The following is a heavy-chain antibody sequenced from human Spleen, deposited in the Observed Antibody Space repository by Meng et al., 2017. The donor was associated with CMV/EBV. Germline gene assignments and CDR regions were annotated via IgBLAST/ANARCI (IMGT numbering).Heavy chain of an antibody. J-gene: IGHJ5*02. CDR2: IRYDGSNK. V-gene: IGHV3-30*02. CDR1: FPFSSYG. Sequence: FPFSSYGMHWVRQAPGKGLEWVAFIRYDGSNKYYADSVKGRFTISRDNSKNTLYLQMNSLRAEDTAVYYCAKDNWEYSSSSGNWFDPWGQGTLVTVSS. CDR3: AKDNWEYSSSSGNWFDP. D-gene: IGHD6-6*01.